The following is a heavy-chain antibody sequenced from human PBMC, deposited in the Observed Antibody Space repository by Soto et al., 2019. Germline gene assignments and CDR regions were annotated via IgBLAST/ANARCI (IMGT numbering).Heavy chain of an antibody. CDR2: MDPITGGT. D-gene: IGHD2-15*01. V-gene: IGHV1-2*02. J-gene: IGHJ6*02. CDR3: ARGRDAASQFYSTHGMDV. CDR1: GYHLGAYY. Sequence: GASVKVSFKASGYHLGAYYTYWVRQAPGRGLEWLGLMDPITGGTDYEERLRDRVTMTRDTSIDTAYMELRRLRSDDTAIYFCARGRDAASQFYSTHGMDVWGQGTTVTVSS.